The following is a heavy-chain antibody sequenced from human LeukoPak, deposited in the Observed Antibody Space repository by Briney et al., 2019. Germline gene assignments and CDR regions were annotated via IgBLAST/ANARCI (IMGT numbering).Heavy chain of an antibody. J-gene: IGHJ4*02. CDR2: IYSGGST. CDR3: AREGGYDSRYYFDY. CDR1: GFTVSSNQ. Sequence: GGSLRLSCAASGFTVSSNQMSWDRQAPGKGLEWVSVIYSGGSTYYADSVKGRFTISRDNSKNTLYLQMNSLRAEDTAVYYCAREGGYDSRYYFDYWGQGTLVTVSS. D-gene: IGHD3-22*01. V-gene: IGHV3-53*01.